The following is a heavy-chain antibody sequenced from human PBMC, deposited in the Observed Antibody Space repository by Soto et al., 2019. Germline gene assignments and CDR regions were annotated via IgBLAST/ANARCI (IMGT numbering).Heavy chain of an antibody. D-gene: IGHD2-2*01. Sequence: SGPTLVNPTQTLTLTCTFSGFSLSTSGMCVSWIRQPPGKALEWLALIDWDDDKYYSTSLKTRLTISKDTSKNQVVLTMTNMDPVDTATYSCARNIEVVPADSYYYYYGMDVWGQGSRV. V-gene: IGHV2-70*01. J-gene: IGHJ6*02. CDR2: IDWDDDK. CDR1: GFSLSTSGMC. CDR3: ARNIEVVPADSYYYYYGMDV.